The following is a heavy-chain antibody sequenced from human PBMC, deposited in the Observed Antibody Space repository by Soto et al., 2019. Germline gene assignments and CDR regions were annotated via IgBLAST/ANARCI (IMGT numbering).Heavy chain of an antibody. CDR1: GFTFSRYS. J-gene: IGHJ6*02. V-gene: IGHV3-21*06. CDR3: ARIYCSGGSCYSGSGGGMDV. CDR2: ISSSSSAI. D-gene: IGHD2-15*01. Sequence: GGSLRLSCAASGFTFSRYSMNWVRQAPGKGLEWVSSISSSSSAISEADSGKGRFSISRDNAKNSLYLQMNSLRAEDTAVYYCARIYCSGGSCYSGSGGGMDVWGQGTTVTVSS.